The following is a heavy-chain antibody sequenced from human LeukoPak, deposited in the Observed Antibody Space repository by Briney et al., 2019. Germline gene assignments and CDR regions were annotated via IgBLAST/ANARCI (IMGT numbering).Heavy chain of an antibody. Sequence: ASVKVSCKASGYTFTSYGISWVRQAPGQGLEWMGWISVYNGNTNYAQKLQGRVTMTTDTSTSTAYLELRSLRSDDTALYYCARESYNSGSYYNDYWGQGTLVTVSS. CDR1: GYTFTSYG. V-gene: IGHV1-18*01. D-gene: IGHD3-10*01. CDR3: ARESYNSGSYYNDY. J-gene: IGHJ4*02. CDR2: ISVYNGNT.